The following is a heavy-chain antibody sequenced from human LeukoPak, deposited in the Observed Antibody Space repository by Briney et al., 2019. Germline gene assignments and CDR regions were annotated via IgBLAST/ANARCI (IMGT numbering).Heavy chain of an antibody. J-gene: IGHJ4*02. CDR1: GFTFSSYA. CDR3: ARPTAMVSNFDY. V-gene: IGHV3-23*01. CDR2: ISGSGGST. Sequence: PGGSLRLSCAASGFTFSSYAMSWVRQAPGKGLEWVSAISGSGGSTYYADSVNGRFTISRDNSKNTLYLQMNSLRAEDTAVYYCARPTAMVSNFDYWGQGTLVTVSS. D-gene: IGHD5-18*01.